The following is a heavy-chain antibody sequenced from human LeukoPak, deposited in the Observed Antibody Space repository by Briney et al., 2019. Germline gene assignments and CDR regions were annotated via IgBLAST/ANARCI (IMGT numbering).Heavy chain of an antibody. CDR1: GFTVSSNY. V-gene: IGHV3-53*01. J-gene: IGHJ3*02. CDR3: ARDRSRLDAFDI. CDR2: IYSGGST. Sequence: GGSLRLSCAASGFTVSSNYMSWVRQAPGKGLEWVSVIYSGGSTYYADSVKGRFTISRDNSKNTLYLQMNSLRAEDTAVYYCARDRSRLDAFDIWGQGTMVAVSS.